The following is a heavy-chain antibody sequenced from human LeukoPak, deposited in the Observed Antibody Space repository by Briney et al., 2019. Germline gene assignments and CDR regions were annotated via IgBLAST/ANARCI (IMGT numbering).Heavy chain of an antibody. CDR2: IKEDGSVK. J-gene: IGHJ4*02. CDR1: GFNCSNSR. CDR3: ARWAESNDY. V-gene: IGHV3-7*05. Sequence: GESLRLACAASGFNCSNSRMSWVRKASGKGLEWVANIKEDGSVKYYVDSVKGRFTISRDNAKNSLYLQMNSLRAEDTAVYYCARWAESNDYWGQGTLV.